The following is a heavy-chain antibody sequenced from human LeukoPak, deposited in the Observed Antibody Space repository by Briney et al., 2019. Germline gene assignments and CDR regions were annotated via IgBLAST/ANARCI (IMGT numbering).Heavy chain of an antibody. CDR2: ISSNGDNT. D-gene: IGHD2-2*01. CDR3: AREVDRVFDY. J-gene: IGHJ4*02. V-gene: IGHV3-64*02. Sequence: GGSLRLSCAASGFTFSSYSMHWLRQAPGKGLAYVSAISSNGDNTYYAGSVKGRFTISRDNSKNTLYLQMGSLRVEDMGVYYCAREVDRVFDYWGQGNLVTGSS. CDR1: GFTFSSYS.